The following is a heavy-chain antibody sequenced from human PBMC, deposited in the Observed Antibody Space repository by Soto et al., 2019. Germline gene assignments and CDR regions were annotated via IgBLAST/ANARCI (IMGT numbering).Heavy chain of an antibody. Sequence: AGESLKISCKGSGYSFTSYWISWVRQMPGKGLEWMGRIDPSDSYTNYSPSFQGHVTISADKSISTAYLQWGSLKASDTAMYYCARLGSYYYGMDVWGQGTTVTVSS. V-gene: IGHV5-10-1*01. CDR3: ARLGSYYYGMDV. CDR2: IDPSDSYT. D-gene: IGHD7-27*01. J-gene: IGHJ6*02. CDR1: GYSFTSYW.